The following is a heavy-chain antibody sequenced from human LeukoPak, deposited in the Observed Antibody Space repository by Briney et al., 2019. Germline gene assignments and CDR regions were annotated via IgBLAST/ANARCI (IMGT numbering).Heavy chain of an antibody. CDR3: ARDQEGIVVVPAAINYYYYGMDV. Sequence: PGGSLRLSCAASGFTFSSYAMHWVRQAPGKGLEWGAVISCDGSNKYYADSVKGRFTISRDNSKNTLYLQMNSLRAEDTAVYYCARDQEGIVVVPAAINYYYYGMDVWGKGTTVTVS. D-gene: IGHD2-2*02. V-gene: IGHV3-30*04. CDR1: GFTFSSYA. CDR2: ISCDGSNK. J-gene: IGHJ6*04.